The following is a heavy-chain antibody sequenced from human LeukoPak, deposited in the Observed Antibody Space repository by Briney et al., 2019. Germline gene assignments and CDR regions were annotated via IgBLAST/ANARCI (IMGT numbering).Heavy chain of an antibody. Sequence: GGSLRLSCVASGFTFSSSWMHWVRQAPGKGLVWVSHVSPDGTNTAYADSAKGRFTISRDNAKNTLYLQMNSLRAEDTAVYYCSSFLMGAPNWGQGTLVTVSS. CDR2: VSPDGTNT. V-gene: IGHV3-74*01. J-gene: IGHJ4*02. CDR3: SSFLMGAPN. D-gene: IGHD1-26*01. CDR1: GFTFSSSW.